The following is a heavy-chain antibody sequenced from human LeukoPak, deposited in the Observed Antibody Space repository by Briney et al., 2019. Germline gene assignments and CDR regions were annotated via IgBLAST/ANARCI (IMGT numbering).Heavy chain of an antibody. V-gene: IGHV1-58*02. CDR2: IVVGSGNT. J-gene: IGHJ4*02. D-gene: IGHD3-10*01. CDR1: GFTFTSSA. CDR3: AAKYGSGSYPLDY. Sequence: GASVKVSCKASGFTFTSSAMQWVRQARGQRLEWIGWIVVGSGNTNYAQKFQERVTITRDMSTSTAYMELSSLRSEDTAVYYCAAKYGSGSYPLDYWGQGTLVTVSS.